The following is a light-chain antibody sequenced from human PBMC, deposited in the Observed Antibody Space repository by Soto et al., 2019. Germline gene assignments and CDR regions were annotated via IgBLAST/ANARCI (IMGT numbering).Light chain of an antibody. J-gene: IGKJ1*01. CDR3: QQRDNWPWT. V-gene: IGKV3-11*01. CDR1: RRVSSY. Sequence: ETVLTQSPATLSWSPGDRATLSCRASRRVSSYLAWYQQKAGQAPRLLIYDASNRAAGTPGRFSGSGSGTDFTLTISSLEPEDFAVYYCQQRDNWPWTFGQGTKVEI. CDR2: DAS.